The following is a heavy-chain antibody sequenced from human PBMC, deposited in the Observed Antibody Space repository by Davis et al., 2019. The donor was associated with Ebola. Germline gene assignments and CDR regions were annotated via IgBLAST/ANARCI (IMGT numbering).Heavy chain of an antibody. CDR2: ISGSGGST. J-gene: IGHJ4*02. CDR1: GFTFSSYA. Sequence: GESLKISCAASGFTFSSYAMSWVRQAPGKGLEWVSAISGSGGSTYYADSVKGRFTISRDNSKNTLYLQMNSLRAEDTAVYYCATAGGYDYGAFDYWGQGTLVTVSS. V-gene: IGHV3-23*01. CDR3: ATAGGYDYGAFDY. D-gene: IGHD5-12*01.